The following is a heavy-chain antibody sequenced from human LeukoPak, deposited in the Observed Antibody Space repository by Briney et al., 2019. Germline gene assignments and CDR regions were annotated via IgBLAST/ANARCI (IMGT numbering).Heavy chain of an antibody. CDR1: GFTFSNYS. D-gene: IGHD4/OR15-4a*01. CDR3: ARGLGANSQFVY. Sequence: GGSLILSCAASGFTFSNYSMSWVRQAPGKGLEWVSYISSSSSYIYYADSVKGRFTISRDNAKNSLYLQMNSLRAEDTAVYYCARGLGANSQFVYWAGRPLLSVSS. V-gene: IGHV3-21*01. J-gene: IGHJ4*01. CDR2: ISSSSSYI.